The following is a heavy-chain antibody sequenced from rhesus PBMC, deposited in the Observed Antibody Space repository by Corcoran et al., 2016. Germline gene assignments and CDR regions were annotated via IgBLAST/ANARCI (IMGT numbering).Heavy chain of an antibody. V-gene: IGHV3S25*01. CDR1: GFTFSNYW. J-gene: IGHJ4*01. CDR2: SNSGGGTT. CDR3: AKDQGYSCFDY. Sequence: EVQLVESGGGLAKPGGSLRLSCAASGFTFSNYWRNWVRKDPGKGLEWVPVSNSGGGTTYYAASVKGRFTISRDNSKNTLSLQMNSLRAEDTAVYYCAKDQGYSCFDYWGQGVLVTVSS. D-gene: IGHD5-24*01.